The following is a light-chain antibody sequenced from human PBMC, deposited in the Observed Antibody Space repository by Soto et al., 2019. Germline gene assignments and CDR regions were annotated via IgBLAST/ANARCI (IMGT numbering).Light chain of an antibody. Sequence: QSVLTQPPSVSGAPGQRVTISCTGSASNIGADYDAHWYQQLPVAAPQLLIYGNTNRPSGVPDRISGAKSGASAYLSITGLQAEDEADYYCQAYYRSLNGWVFGGGTKVTVL. J-gene: IGLJ3*02. CDR1: ASNIGADYD. CDR2: GNT. V-gene: IGLV1-40*01. CDR3: QAYYRSLNGWV.